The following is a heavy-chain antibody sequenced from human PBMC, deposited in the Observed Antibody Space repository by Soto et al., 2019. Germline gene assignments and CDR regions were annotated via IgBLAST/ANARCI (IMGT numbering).Heavy chain of an antibody. V-gene: IGHV6-1*01. D-gene: IGHD2-15*01. CDR1: GDRVSSNIAT. J-gene: IGHJ4*02. Sequence: PSQTHSLTYDISGDRVSSNIATWNWIRKSPSRGLEWLGRTYYRSQWYYDYAVSVKSRISINPDTSKNQFSLQLDSLTPEDTAVYFCVRLIGNSWLDQWGQGTLVTVSS. CDR3: VRLIGNSWLDQ. CDR2: TYYRSQWYY.